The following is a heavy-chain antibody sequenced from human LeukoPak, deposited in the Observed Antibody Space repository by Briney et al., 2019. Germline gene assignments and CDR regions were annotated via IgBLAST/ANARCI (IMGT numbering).Heavy chain of an antibody. Sequence: ASVKVSCKVSGDTLTELSMHWVRQAPGKGLEWMGGFDPKEGERVYAQNFQGRFTMTEDTSSGTAYMELNSLRSEDTAVYYCARVGGKYGDYYGMDVWGQGTTVTVSS. CDR1: GDTLTELS. CDR3: ARVGGKYGDYYGMDV. J-gene: IGHJ6*02. V-gene: IGHV1-24*01. CDR2: FDPKEGER. D-gene: IGHD4-23*01.